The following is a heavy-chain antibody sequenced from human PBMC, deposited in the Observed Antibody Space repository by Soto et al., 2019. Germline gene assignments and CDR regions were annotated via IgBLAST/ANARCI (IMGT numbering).Heavy chain of an antibody. D-gene: IGHD3-10*01. CDR3: ARVDSGSSSDAFDI. V-gene: IGHV1-2*04. Sequence: ASVDVSCTASGYTFTSCSIHSVRHAPGQGLEWMGWINANSGGTNYAQKFQGWVTMTRDTSISTAYMELSRLRSDDTAVYYCARVDSGSSSDAFDIWGQGTMVTVSS. CDR2: INANSGGT. J-gene: IGHJ3*02. CDR1: GYTFTSCS.